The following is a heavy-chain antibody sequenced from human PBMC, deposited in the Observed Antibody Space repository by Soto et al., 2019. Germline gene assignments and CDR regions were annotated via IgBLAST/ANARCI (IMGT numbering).Heavy chain of an antibody. CDR3: ARNKDIVVVPAAITPPNWFDP. V-gene: IGHV4-61*01. CDR1: GGSVSSGSYY. D-gene: IGHD2-2*02. J-gene: IGHJ5*02. Sequence: TLSLTCTVSGGSVSSGSYYWSWIRQPPXKGLEWIGYIYYSGSTNYNPSLKSRVTISVDTSKNQFSLKLSSVTAADTAVYYCARNKDIVVVPAAITPPNWFDPWGQGTLVTVSS. CDR2: IYYSGST.